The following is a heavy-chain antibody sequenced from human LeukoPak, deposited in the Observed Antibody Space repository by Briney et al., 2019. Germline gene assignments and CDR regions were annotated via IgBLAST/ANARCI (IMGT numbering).Heavy chain of an antibody. D-gene: IGHD6-19*01. CDR3: AKRVSGWYLVDY. CDR2: ITGSGSST. Sequence: GGSLRLSCAASGFSFSSYAMSWVRQAPGKGQERVSAITGSGSSTFYADAVKGRFTISKDNSKNTLYQQKNSLRAEDTAVYYCAKRVSGWYLVDYWGQGALVTVSS. CDR1: GFSFSSYA. J-gene: IGHJ4*02. V-gene: IGHV3-23*01.